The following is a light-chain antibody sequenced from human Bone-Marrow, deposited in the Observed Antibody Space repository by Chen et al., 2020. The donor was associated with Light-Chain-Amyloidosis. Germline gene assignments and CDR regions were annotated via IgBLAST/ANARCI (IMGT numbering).Light chain of an antibody. J-gene: IGLJ3*02. V-gene: IGLV2-14*01. CDR1: SSDVGGYNY. Sequence: QSALTQPASVSGSPGQSITISCTGTSSDVGGYNYVSWYQQHPGKAPTLMIYDVSNRPSGVSNRFSGYKSGNTASLTISGLQAEDEADYYCSSYTSSSTVFGGGTKLTVL. CDR2: DVS. CDR3: SSYTSSSTV.